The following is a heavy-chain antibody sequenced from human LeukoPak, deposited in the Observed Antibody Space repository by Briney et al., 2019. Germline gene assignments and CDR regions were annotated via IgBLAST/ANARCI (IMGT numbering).Heavy chain of an antibody. CDR1: GYTFTSYG. J-gene: IGHJ4*02. D-gene: IGHD6-13*01. CDR3: ARGLQAAAGTIDY. V-gene: IGHV1-8*01. Sequence: ASVKVSCKASGYTFTSYGINWVRQATGQGLEWMGWMNPNSGNTGYAQKLQGRVTMTRNTSISTAYMELSSLRSEDTAVYYCARGLQAAAGTIDYWGQGTLVTVSS. CDR2: MNPNSGNT.